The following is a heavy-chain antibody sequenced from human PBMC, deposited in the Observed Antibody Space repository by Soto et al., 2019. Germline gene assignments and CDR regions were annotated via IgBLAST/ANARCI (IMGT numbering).Heavy chain of an antibody. V-gene: IGHV3-30*18. CDR3: AKDRVTGTRRLEAAGMDV. CDR1: GFTFSSYG. CDR2: ISYDGSNK. J-gene: IGHJ6*02. Sequence: GGSLRLSCAASGFTFSSYGMHWVRQAPGKGLEWVAVISYDGSNKYYADSVKGRFTISRDNSKNTLYLQMNSLRAEDTAVYYCAKDRVTGTRRLEAAGMDVWGQGTTVTSP. D-gene: IGHD4-17*01.